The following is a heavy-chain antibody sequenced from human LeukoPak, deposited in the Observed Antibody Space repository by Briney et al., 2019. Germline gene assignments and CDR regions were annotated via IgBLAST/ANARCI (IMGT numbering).Heavy chain of an antibody. Sequence: ASVKVSCKASGHSFTSYYMHWVRQAPGQGLEGMGIINPSGGSTSYAQKFQGRVTLTRDTSTTTVYMELSSLRSEDTAVYYCARDIPYEVTFGGVTVMGSFVLDYWGQGTLVTVSS. V-gene: IGHV1-46*01. J-gene: IGHJ4*02. CDR3: ARDIPYEVTFGGVTVMGSFVLDY. CDR1: GHSFTSYY. D-gene: IGHD3-16*02. CDR2: INPSGGST.